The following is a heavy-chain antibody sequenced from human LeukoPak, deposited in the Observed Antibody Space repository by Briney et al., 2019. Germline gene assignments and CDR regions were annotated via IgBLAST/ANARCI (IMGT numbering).Heavy chain of an antibody. CDR3: AKSSGDYKTKFDS. V-gene: IGHV3-23*01. CDR2: IGGSGGST. J-gene: IGHJ4*02. CDR1: GFTFSSYA. D-gene: IGHD4-17*01. Sequence: PGGSLRLSCAASGFTFSSYAMSWVRQAPGKGLEWVSGIGGSGGSTYYADSVKGRLTISRDNSKNTVYLRMNSLRAEDTAVYYCAKSSGDYKTKFDSWGQGTLVTVSS.